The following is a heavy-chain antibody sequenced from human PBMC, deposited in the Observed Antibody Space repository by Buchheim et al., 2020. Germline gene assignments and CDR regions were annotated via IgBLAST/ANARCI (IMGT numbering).Heavy chain of an antibody. CDR1: GFTFSSYE. V-gene: IGHV3-48*03. CDR2: ISSSGSTI. J-gene: IGHJ4*02. CDR3: ATWDYDFWSGYPFDY. Sequence: EVQLVESGGGLVQPGGSLRLSCAASGFTFSSYEMNWVRQAPGKGLEWVSYISSSGSTIYYADSVKGRFTISRDNAKNSLYLQMNSLRAEDTAVYYCATWDYDFWSGYPFDYWGQGTL. D-gene: IGHD3-3*01.